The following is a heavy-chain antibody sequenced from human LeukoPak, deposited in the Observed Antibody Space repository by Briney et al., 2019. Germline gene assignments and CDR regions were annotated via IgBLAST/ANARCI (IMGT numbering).Heavy chain of an antibody. Sequence: GGSLRLSCAAPGFTFSDYYMSWIRQAPGKGLEWMSHISSSNAIVYYADSVKGRFTISRDNSKNTLYLQMNSLRAEDTAVYYCAKARIAARPPDAFDIWGQGTMVTVSS. D-gene: IGHD6-6*01. CDR3: AKARIAARPPDAFDI. V-gene: IGHV3-11*01. CDR1: GFTFSDYY. CDR2: ISSSNAIV. J-gene: IGHJ3*02.